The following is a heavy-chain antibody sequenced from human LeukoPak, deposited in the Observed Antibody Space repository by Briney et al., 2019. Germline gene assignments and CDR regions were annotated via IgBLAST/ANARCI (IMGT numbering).Heavy chain of an antibody. V-gene: IGHV3-21*01. J-gene: IGHJ5*02. CDR1: GFTFSSYS. CDR2: ISSSSSYI. CDR3: ARDRNYDILTGYLSWFDP. D-gene: IGHD3-9*01. Sequence: GGFLRLSCAASGFTFSSYSMNWVRQAPGKGLEWVSSISSSSSYIYYADSVKGRFTISRDNAKNSLYLQMNSLRAEDTAVYYCARDRNYDILTGYLSWFDPWGQGTLVTVSS.